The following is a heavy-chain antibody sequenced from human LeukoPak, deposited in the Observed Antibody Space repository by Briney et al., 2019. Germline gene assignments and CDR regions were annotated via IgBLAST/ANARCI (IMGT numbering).Heavy chain of an antibody. CDR3: AKDFPYSSSWPAGY. Sequence: GGSLRLSCAASGFTFSSYAMSWVRRAPGKGLEWVSAISGSGGSTYYADSVKGRFTISRDNSKNTLYLQMNSLRAEDTAVYYCAKDFPYSSSWPAGYWGQGTLVTVSS. V-gene: IGHV3-23*01. D-gene: IGHD6-13*01. CDR2: ISGSGGST. J-gene: IGHJ4*02. CDR1: GFTFSSYA.